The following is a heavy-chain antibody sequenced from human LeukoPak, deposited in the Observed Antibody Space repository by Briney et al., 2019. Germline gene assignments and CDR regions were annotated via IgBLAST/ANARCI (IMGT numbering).Heavy chain of an antibody. CDR2: IGSSSSYM. CDR1: GFTFSTHT. V-gene: IGHV3-21*01. D-gene: IGHD5-12*01. J-gene: IGHJ4*02. CDR3: ARVFSGYDYNFDY. Sequence: GGSLRLSCAASGFTFSTHTMNWVRQAPRKGLEWVSLIGSSSSYMYYADSVKGRFTISRDNTKKSLYLQMNSLRAEDTAVYYCARVFSGYDYNFDYWGQGTLVTVSS.